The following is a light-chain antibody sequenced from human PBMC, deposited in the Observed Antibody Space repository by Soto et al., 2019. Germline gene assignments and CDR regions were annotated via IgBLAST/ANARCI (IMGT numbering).Light chain of an antibody. CDR2: DAS. CDR3: QQCRNWPLT. CDR1: QNVYNN. Sequence: EIVMRQSPATLSVCPGEGATLSCKASQNVYNNLAWYQQRPGQPPRLLIYDASTRATGISARFSGSGYGTEFTLTISILQSEDFAVYFCQQCRNWPLTFGGGTKVDI. V-gene: IGKV3-15*01. J-gene: IGKJ4*01.